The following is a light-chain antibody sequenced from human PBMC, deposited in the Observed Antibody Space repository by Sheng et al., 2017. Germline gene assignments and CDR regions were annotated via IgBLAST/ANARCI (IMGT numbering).Light chain of an antibody. CDR3: QQRSNWPPT. V-gene: IGKV3-11*01. Sequence: EIVLTQSPATLSLSPGERATLSCRASQSVSSYLAWYQQKPGQAPRLLIYDASNRATGITARFSGSGSGTDFTLTISSLEPEDFAVYYCQQRSNWPPTFGP. CDR2: DAS. CDR1: QSVSSY. J-gene: IGKJ3*01.